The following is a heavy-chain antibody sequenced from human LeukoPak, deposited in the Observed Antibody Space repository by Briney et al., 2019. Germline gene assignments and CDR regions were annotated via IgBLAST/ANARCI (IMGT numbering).Heavy chain of an antibody. Sequence: SETLSLTCTVSGDSISSYFWTWIRQPAGKGLEWIGRIYTSGSTNYNPSLKSRVTMSVDTSKNQFSLKLSSVTAADTAVYYCARVGYDSSGYHDAFDIWGQGTMVTVSS. D-gene: IGHD3-22*01. CDR2: IYTSGST. V-gene: IGHV4-4*07. CDR1: GDSISSYF. J-gene: IGHJ3*02. CDR3: ARVGYDSSGYHDAFDI.